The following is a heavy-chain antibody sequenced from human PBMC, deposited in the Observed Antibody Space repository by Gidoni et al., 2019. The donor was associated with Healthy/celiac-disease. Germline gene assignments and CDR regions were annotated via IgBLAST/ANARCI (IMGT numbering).Heavy chain of an antibody. J-gene: IGHJ4*02. V-gene: IGHV4-39*01. CDR1: GGSISSSSYY. Sequence: QLQLQESGPGLVKPSETLSLTCTVSGGSISSSSYYWGWIRQPPGKGLEWIGSIYYSGSTYYNPSLKSRVTISVDTSKNQFSLKLSSVTAADTAVYYCARKGGYSYGYGFDYWGQGTLVTVSS. CDR2: IYYSGST. CDR3: ARKGGYSYGYGFDY. D-gene: IGHD5-18*01.